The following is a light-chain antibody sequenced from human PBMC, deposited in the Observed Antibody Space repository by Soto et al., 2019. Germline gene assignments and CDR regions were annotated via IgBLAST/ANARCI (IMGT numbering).Light chain of an antibody. CDR3: CSYAGSSTFA. CDR2: EVT. J-gene: IGLJ2*01. CDR1: SSDAVSNNL. V-gene: IGLV2-23*02. Sequence: QAALTQPASVYGSPGQSITISCTGTSSDAVSNNLVSWYQQHPGKAPKLIIYEVTKRPSGISNRFSGSTSGNTASLTISGLQAEDEADYYCCSYAGSSTFAFGGGTQLTVL.